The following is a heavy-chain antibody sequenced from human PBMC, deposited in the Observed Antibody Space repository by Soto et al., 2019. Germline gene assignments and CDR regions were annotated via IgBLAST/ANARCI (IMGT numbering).Heavy chain of an antibody. Sequence: GGSLRLSCAASGFTFSSYGMHWVRQAPGKGLEWVAVISYDGSNKYYADSVKGRFTISRDNSKNTLYLQMNSLRAEDTAVYYDAKDRLVVVPAAPLPPYYYYYYGMDVWGQGTTVTVSS. CDR2: ISYDGSNK. D-gene: IGHD2-2*01. V-gene: IGHV3-30*18. J-gene: IGHJ6*02. CDR1: GFTFSSYG. CDR3: AKDRLVVVPAAPLPPYYYYYYGMDV.